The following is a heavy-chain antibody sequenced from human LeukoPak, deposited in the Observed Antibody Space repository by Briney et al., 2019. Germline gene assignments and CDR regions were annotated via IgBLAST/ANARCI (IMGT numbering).Heavy chain of an antibody. CDR3: AKVRIFGVLAPYYFDY. D-gene: IGHD3-3*01. J-gene: IGHJ4*01. CDR2: INPSGGST. CDR1: GYTFTSYY. V-gene: IGHV1-46*01. Sequence: ASVKVSCKASGYTFTSYYMHWVRQAPGQGLEWMGIINPSGGSTSYAQKFQGRVTMTRDTSTSTVYMELSSLRSEDTAIYYCAKVRIFGVLAPYYFDYWGHGTLVTVSS.